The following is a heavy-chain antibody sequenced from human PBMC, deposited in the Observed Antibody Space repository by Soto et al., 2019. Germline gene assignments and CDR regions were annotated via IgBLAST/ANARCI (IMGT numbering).Heavy chain of an antibody. CDR2: INPNSGGT. D-gene: IGHD6-19*01. CDR1: GYTFTGYY. Sequence: ASVKVSCKASGYTFTGYYMHLVRQAPGQGLEWMGWINPNSGGTNYAQKFQGWVTMTRDTSISTAYMELSRLRSDDTAVYYCARDSSGWYGGWFDPWGQGTLVTVSS. CDR3: ARDSSGWYGGWFDP. J-gene: IGHJ5*02. V-gene: IGHV1-2*04.